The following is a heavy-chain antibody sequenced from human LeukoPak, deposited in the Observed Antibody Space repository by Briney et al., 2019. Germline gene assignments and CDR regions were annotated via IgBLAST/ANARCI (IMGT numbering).Heavy chain of an antibody. CDR2: INPNSGGT. J-gene: IGHJ4*02. D-gene: IGHD3-22*01. CDR1: GYTFTGYY. V-gene: IGHV1-2*02. CDR3: ARVGTLIVVDFDY. Sequence: ASVKVSCKASGYTFTGYYIHWVRQAPGQGLEWMGWINPNSGGTDYAQKFQGRVTMTRDTSISTAYMELSRLRSDDTAMYYCARVGTLIVVDFDYWGQGTLVTVSS.